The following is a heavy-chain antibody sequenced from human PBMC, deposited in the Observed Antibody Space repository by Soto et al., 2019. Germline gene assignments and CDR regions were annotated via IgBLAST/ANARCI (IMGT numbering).Heavy chain of an antibody. CDR2: LDGAGGST. V-gene: IGHV3-23*01. D-gene: IGHD3-10*01. CDR1: GFTFSDYA. J-gene: IGHJ6*02. CDR3: AAPRDEYGSGVSWFTYGMDI. Sequence: GGSLRLSCLASGFTFSDYAMTWVRHVPGRGLEWVASLDGAGGSTYYEDSVRGRFTISRDNSQNTLFLQMKRLTVDDTAIYYCAAPRDEYGSGVSWFTYGMDIWGQGTTVTVS.